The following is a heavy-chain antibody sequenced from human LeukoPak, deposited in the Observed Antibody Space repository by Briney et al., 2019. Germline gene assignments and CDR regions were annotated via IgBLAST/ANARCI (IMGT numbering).Heavy chain of an antibody. V-gene: IGHV4-4*07. CDR3: ARVEQLAEYYYYYYYMDV. D-gene: IGHD6-6*01. CDR1: GGSISSYY. CDR2: IYTSGST. Sequence: PSETLSLTCTVSGGSISSYYWSWIRQPAGKGLEWIGRIYTSGSTNYNPSLKSRVTMSVDTSKNQFSLKLSSVTAADTAVYYCARVEQLAEYYYYYYYMDVWGKGTTVTVS. J-gene: IGHJ6*03.